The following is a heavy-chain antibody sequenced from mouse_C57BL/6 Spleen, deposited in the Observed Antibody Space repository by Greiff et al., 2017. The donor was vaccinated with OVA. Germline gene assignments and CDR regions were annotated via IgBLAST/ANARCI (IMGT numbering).Heavy chain of an antibody. J-gene: IGHJ2*01. V-gene: IGHV1-22*01. CDR2: INPNNGGT. CDR3: ARGSREELYFDY. Sequence: EVQLQQSGPELVKPGASVKMSCKASGYTFTDYNMHWVKQSHGKSLEWIGYINPNNGGTSYNQKFKGKATLTVNKSSSTAYMEIRSLTSDDSAVEYYARGSREELYFDYWGQGPTLTVSS. CDR1: GYTFTDYN. D-gene: IGHD1-1*01.